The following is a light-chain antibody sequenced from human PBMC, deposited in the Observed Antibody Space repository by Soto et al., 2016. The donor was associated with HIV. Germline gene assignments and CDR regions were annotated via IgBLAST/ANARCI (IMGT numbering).Light chain of an antibody. V-gene: IGKV1-39*01. J-gene: IGKJ2*01. CDR3: QQSFSAPYT. Sequence: DIQMTQSPSSLSASVGDRVIITRRASQTISRYLNWYQWKPGEAPNLLIYGATSLQRGVPFRFSGSRSGTDFTLTITTLQPEDFATYYCQQSFSAPYTFGQGTQL. CDR1: QTISRY. CDR2: GAT.